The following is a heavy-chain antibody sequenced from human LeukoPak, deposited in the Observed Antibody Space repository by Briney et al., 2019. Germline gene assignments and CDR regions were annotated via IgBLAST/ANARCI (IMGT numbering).Heavy chain of an antibody. CDR3: ARAYDISGYWGFIDY. Sequence: PGGSLRLSCAASGFTFSSYGMHWVRQAPGRGLEWVAVIWYDGSNKYYADSVKGRFTISRDNSKNTLYLQMNSLRAEDTAVYYCARAYDISGYWGFIDYWGQGTLFTVSS. CDR2: IWYDGSNK. CDR1: GFTFSSYG. J-gene: IGHJ4*02. D-gene: IGHD3-22*01. V-gene: IGHV3-33*01.